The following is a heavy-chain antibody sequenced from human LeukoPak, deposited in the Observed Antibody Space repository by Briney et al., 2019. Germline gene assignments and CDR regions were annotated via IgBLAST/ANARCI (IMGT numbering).Heavy chain of an antibody. D-gene: IGHD4-11*01. Sequence: SETLSLTCTVSGGSISSGDYYWSWIRQPPGKGLEWIGYIYYSGSTYYNPSLKSRVTISVDTSKNQFSLKLSSVTAADTAVYYCARDRIVTTPSYYYYGMDVWGQGTTVTVSS. CDR2: IYYSGST. J-gene: IGHJ6*02. CDR1: GGSISSGDYY. V-gene: IGHV4-30-4*01. CDR3: ARDRIVTTPSYYYYGMDV.